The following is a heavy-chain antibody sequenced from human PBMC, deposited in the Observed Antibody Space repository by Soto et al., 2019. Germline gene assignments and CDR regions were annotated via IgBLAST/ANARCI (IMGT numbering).Heavy chain of an antibody. V-gene: IGHV3-21*01. Sequence: EVQLVESGGGLVKPGGSLRLSCAASGFTFSSYSMNWVRQAPGKGLEWVSSISSSSSYIYYADSVKGRFTISRDNAKNSLYLQMNSLRAEDTAVYYCARGGDHYYYYGMDVWGQGTTVIVSS. J-gene: IGHJ6*02. CDR3: ARGGDHYYYYGMDV. CDR1: GFTFSSYS. CDR2: ISSSSSYI. D-gene: IGHD3-16*01.